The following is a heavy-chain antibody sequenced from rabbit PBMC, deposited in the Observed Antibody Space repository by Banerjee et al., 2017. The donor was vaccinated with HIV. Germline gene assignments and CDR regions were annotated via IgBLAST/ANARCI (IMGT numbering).Heavy chain of an antibody. CDR3: ARDWAGDGAGTYAVFNL. Sequence: QEQLVESGGGLVQPGGSLALSCKVSGFDLRTYGLSWVRQAPGKGLEWIGYIDGVFGTKYYARWVNGRFTISTHNAQNTLYLQMNSLTAADTATYFCARDWAGDGAGTYAVFNLWGPGTLVTVS. CDR2: IDGVFGTK. J-gene: IGHJ4*01. V-gene: IGHV1S47*01. CDR1: GFDLRTYG. D-gene: IGHD7-1*01.